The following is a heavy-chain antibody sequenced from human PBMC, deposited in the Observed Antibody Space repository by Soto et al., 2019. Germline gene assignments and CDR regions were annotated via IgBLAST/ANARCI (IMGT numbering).Heavy chain of an antibody. CDR3: AKDFSLPIVGATALGY. CDR1: GFTFSSYG. V-gene: IGHV3-30*18. D-gene: IGHD1-26*01. CDR2: ISYDGSNK. J-gene: IGHJ4*02. Sequence: PGGSLRLFCAASGFTFSSYGMHWVRQAPGKGLEWVAVISYDGSNKYYADSVKGRFTISRDNSKNTLYLQMNSLRAEDTAVYYCAKDFSLPIVGATALGYWGQGTLVTVSS.